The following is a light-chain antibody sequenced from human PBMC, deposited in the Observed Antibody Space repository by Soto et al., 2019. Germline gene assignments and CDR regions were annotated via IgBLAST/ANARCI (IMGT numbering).Light chain of an antibody. CDR3: QHYNSYSET. V-gene: IGKV1-5*03. CDR1: QSISSW. J-gene: IGKJ1*01. Sequence: DIRRTQNHSTLSASVGDRVTITCRASQSISSWLAWYQQKPGKAPKLLIYKASTLKSGVPSRFSGSGSGTEFTLTISSLQPDDFATYYCQHYNSYSETFGQGTKVDIK. CDR2: KAS.